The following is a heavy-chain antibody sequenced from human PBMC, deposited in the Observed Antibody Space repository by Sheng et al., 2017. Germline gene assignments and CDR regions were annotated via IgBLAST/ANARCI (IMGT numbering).Heavy chain of an antibody. V-gene: IGHV3-21*01. CDR2: ISSSSSYI. CDR3: TEGANFDF. Sequence: EVQLVESGGGLVKPGESLTLSCAASGFTFSSYTMNWVRQAPGKGLEWVSSISSSSSYIYYTDSVKGRFTISRDNAKNSLYLLLSSLRAEDTAMYYCTEGANFDFWGQGTLVTVSS. J-gene: IGHJ4*02. CDR1: GFTFSSYT. D-gene: IGHD1-26*01.